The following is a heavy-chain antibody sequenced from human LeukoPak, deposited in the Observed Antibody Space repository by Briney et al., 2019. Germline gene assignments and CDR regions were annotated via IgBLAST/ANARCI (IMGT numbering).Heavy chain of an antibody. CDR3: ARDSGSTP. V-gene: IGHV3-30*03. Sequence: GGSLRLSCAASGFTFSRYGMHWVRQAPGKGLEWVAVISYDGSNKYYADSVKGRFTISRDNSKNTLYLQMNSLRAEDTAVYYCARDSGSTPWGQGTLATVSS. J-gene: IGHJ5*02. CDR2: ISYDGSNK. CDR1: GFTFSRYG. D-gene: IGHD3-10*01.